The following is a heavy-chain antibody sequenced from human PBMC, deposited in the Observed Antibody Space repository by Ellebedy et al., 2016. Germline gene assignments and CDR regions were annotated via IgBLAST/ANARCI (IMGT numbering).Heavy chain of an antibody. Sequence: GESLKISCAASGFTFSSYAMSWVRQAPGKGLEWVSAISGSGGSTYYADSVKGRFTISRDNSKNTLYLQMNSLRAEDTAVYYCAKARSSWYRGAFDIWGQGTMVTVSS. CDR1: GFTFSSYA. CDR3: AKARSSWYRGAFDI. CDR2: ISGSGGST. D-gene: IGHD6-13*01. J-gene: IGHJ3*02. V-gene: IGHV3-23*01.